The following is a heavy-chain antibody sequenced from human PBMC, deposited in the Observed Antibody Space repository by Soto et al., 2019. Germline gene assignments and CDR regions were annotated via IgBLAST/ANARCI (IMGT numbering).Heavy chain of an antibody. Sequence: QVLLQESGPGLVKPSETLSLTCTVSGRSISSYYWNWIRQPAGKGLEWIGYTHYSGSTNYNPSLKSRVTISGDKSKNQFSLKLSSVTAADTAVYYCATGRFSPMVRGVIRFDPWGQGTLVTVSS. D-gene: IGHD3-10*01. CDR3: ATGRFSPMVRGVIRFDP. V-gene: IGHV4-59*01. CDR1: GRSISSYY. CDR2: THYSGST. J-gene: IGHJ5*02.